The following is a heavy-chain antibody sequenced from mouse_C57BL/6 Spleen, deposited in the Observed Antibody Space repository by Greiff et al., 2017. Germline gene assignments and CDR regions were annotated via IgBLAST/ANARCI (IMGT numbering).Heavy chain of an antibody. J-gene: IGHJ2*01. CDR1: GYTFTSYW. V-gene: IGHV1-72*01. CDR3: ARDEMYYYGSSYVNYFDY. Sequence: VQLKQPGAELVKPGASVKLSCKASGYTFTSYWMHWVQQRPGRGLEWIGRIAPTSGGTKYNEKFKSKATLTVDKPSSTAYMKLSSLTSEDTAVYYCARDEMYYYGSSYVNYFDYWGQGTTLTVSS. CDR2: IAPTSGGT. D-gene: IGHD1-1*01.